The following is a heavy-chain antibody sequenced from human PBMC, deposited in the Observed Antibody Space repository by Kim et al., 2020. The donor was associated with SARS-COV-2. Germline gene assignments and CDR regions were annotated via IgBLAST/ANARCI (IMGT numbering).Heavy chain of an antibody. Sequence: DSGWGRFAISRDNAENSLYLEMNSLRAEDTALYYCTRGPGLHAAPYYIDVWGQGTLVTVSS. D-gene: IGHD6-6*01. J-gene: IGHJ4*02. CDR3: TRGPGLHAAPYYIDV. V-gene: IGHV3-7*01.